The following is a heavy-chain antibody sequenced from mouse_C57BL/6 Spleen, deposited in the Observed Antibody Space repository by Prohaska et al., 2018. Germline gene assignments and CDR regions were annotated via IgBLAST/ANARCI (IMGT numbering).Heavy chain of an antibody. CDR1: FTFSGFW. V-gene: IGHV11-1*01. J-gene: IGHJ2*01. Sequence: FTFSGFWMSWVRQTPGKILEWIGDIYSEGSGIHRDLYIEARFIPIRGNYNRSSCINAEYMGLNSLTSEDSAGYYCARGFDYWGQGTTLTVSS. CDR3: AGYYCARGFDY. D-gene: IGHD6-1*01. CDR2: IYSEGSGI.